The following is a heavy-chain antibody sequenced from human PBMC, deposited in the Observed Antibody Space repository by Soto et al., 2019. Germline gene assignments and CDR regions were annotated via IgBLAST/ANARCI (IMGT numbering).Heavy chain of an antibody. D-gene: IGHD2-15*01. Sequence: SETLSLTCTVSGGSISSYYWSWIRQPPGKGLEWIGYIDYSGSTSYNPSLKSRVTISVDTSKNQFSLKLSSVTAADTAVYYCARPSARYCSGGSCYTFYYWGQGTLVTVSS. CDR1: GGSISSYY. CDR2: IDYSGST. J-gene: IGHJ4*02. V-gene: IGHV4-59*08. CDR3: ARPSARYCSGGSCYTFYY.